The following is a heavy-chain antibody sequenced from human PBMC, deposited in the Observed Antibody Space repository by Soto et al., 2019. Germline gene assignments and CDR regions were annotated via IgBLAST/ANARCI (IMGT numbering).Heavy chain of an antibody. D-gene: IGHD2-15*01. V-gene: IGHV3-23*01. Sequence: PGGSLRLSCAASGFTFSSYAISWVRQAPGKGLEWVSAISGSGGSTYYADSVKGRFTISRDNSKNTLYLQMNSLRAEDTAVYYCAKVVVAGHWSDPWGQGTLVTVSS. CDR2: ISGSGGST. CDR3: AKVVVAGHWSDP. J-gene: IGHJ5*02. CDR1: GFTFSSYA.